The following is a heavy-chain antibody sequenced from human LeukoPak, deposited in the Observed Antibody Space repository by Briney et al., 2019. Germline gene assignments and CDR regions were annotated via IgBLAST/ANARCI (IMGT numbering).Heavy chain of an antibody. CDR3: ARGGSYGGYHSY. Sequence: GGSLRLSCAASGFTFSSYGMSWVRQAPGKGLEWVSAISGSGGSTYYADSVKGRFTISRDNSKNTLYLQMNSLRAEDTAVYYCARGGSYGGYHSYWGQGTLVTVSS. CDR1: GFTFSSYG. V-gene: IGHV3-23*01. CDR2: ISGSGGST. J-gene: IGHJ4*02. D-gene: IGHD4-23*01.